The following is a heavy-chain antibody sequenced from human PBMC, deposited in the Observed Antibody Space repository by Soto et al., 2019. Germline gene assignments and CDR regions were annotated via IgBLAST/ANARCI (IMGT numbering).Heavy chain of an antibody. D-gene: IGHD3-22*01. CDR3: TTHRREFGYDSSGYYFFWDYYGMDV. V-gene: IGHV3-15*07. CDR1: GFTFSNAW. Sequence: GGSLRLSCAASGFTFSNAWMNWVRQAPGKGLEWVGRIKSKTDGGTTDYAAPVKGRFTISRDDSKNTLYLQMNSLKTEDTAVYYCTTHRREFGYDSSGYYFFWDYYGMDVWGQGTTVTVSS. J-gene: IGHJ6*02. CDR2: IKSKTDGGTT.